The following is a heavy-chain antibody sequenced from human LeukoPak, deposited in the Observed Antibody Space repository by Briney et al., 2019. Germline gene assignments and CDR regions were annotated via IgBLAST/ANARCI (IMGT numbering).Heavy chain of an antibody. CDR1: GFTFSTYW. J-gene: IGHJ4*02. D-gene: IGHD2/OR15-2a*01. Sequence: GGSLRLSCAASGFTFSTYWMTWVRQAPGKGLDWLANIRQDGSVKNYVDSVKGRFTISRDNAKNSLSLQMDSLRAEDTAVYFCAGCAGNSCYFDYWGQGTLVTVSS. CDR2: IRQDGSVK. CDR3: AGCAGNSCYFDY. V-gene: IGHV3-7*01.